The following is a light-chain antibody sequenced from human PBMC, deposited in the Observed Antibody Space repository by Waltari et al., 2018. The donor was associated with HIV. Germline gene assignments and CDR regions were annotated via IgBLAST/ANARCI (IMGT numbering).Light chain of an antibody. J-gene: IGKJ2*01. Sequence: DIVMTQSPDSLAVSLGARATISCTSSQSLLYSSNNRNYLTWYQQKPGQPPKVLFYWASTRESGVPDRFRGSGSGTDFTLTISSLQAEDVAVYYCQQYYSTPRTFGQGTRLEIK. V-gene: IGKV4-1*01. CDR2: WAS. CDR3: QQYYSTPRT. CDR1: QSLLYSSNNRNY.